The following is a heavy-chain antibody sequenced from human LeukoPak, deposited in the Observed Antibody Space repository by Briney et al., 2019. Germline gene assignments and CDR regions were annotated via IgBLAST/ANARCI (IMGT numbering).Heavy chain of an antibody. V-gene: IGHV1-2*02. D-gene: IGHD3-3*01. CDR1: GYTFTGYY. CDR3: ARVRFLERLLPFDY. J-gene: IGHJ4*02. Sequence: GASVKVSCKASGYTFTGYYMHWVRQAPGQGLEWMGWINPNSGGTNYAQKFQGRVTMTRDTSISTAYMELSRLRSDDTAVYYCARVRFLERLLPFDYWGQGTLVTVSS. CDR2: INPNSGGT.